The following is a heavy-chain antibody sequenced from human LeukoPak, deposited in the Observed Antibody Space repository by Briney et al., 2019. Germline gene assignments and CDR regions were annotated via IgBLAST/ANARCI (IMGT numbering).Heavy chain of an antibody. CDR1: GGTFSSYA. Sequence: SVKVSCKASGGTFSSYAISWVRQAPGQGLEWMGGIIPIFGTANYAQKFQGRVTITADESTSTAYMELSSLRSEDTAVYYCARGGGYYDSSGYYPPFDYWGQGTLDTVSS. J-gene: IGHJ4*02. D-gene: IGHD3-22*01. V-gene: IGHV1-69*13. CDR3: ARGGGYYDSSGYYPPFDY. CDR2: IIPIFGTA.